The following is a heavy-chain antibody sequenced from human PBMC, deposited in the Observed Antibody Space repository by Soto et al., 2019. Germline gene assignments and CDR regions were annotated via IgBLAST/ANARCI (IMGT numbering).Heavy chain of an antibody. CDR1: GGTINSYS. V-gene: IGHV4-59*01. Sequence: SETLSLTCTVAGGTINSYSWSWIRQPPGKRLEWIGYISNIGTTNYNPSLKSRVTISADTSKNQLSLKLKSVIAADTGVYYCVRDYYTSGWPTFDYWGQGILVTVSS. J-gene: IGHJ4*02. CDR2: ISNIGTT. CDR3: VRDYYTSGWPTFDY. D-gene: IGHD6-19*01.